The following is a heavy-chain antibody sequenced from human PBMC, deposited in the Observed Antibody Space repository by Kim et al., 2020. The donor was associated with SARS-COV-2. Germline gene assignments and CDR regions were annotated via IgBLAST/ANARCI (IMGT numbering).Heavy chain of an antibody. D-gene: IGHD6-19*01. J-gene: IGHJ4*02. Sequence: SETLSLTCTVSGGSISSSSYYWGWIRQPPGKGLEWIGSIYYSGSTYYNPSLKSRVTISVDTSKNQFSLKLSSVTAADTAVYYCASDLHSSGWYYPNYWGQGTLVTVSS. CDR2: IYYSGST. V-gene: IGHV4-39*01. CDR3: ASDLHSSGWYYPNY. CDR1: GGSISSSSYY.